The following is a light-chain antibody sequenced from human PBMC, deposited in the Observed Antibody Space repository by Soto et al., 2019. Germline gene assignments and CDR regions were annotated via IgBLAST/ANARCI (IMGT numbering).Light chain of an antibody. J-gene: IGKJ5*01. CDR2: GAS. CDR1: QSVSSN. V-gene: IGKV3-15*01. CDR3: QHYHGWPIT. Sequence: IVMTQSPATLSVSPGERSTLSCRSSQSVSSNLAWYQQKPGQAPRLLIYGASTRATGIPARFSGSGSGTEFTLTISSLQSEDFAVYYCQHYHGWPITFGQGTRLEIK.